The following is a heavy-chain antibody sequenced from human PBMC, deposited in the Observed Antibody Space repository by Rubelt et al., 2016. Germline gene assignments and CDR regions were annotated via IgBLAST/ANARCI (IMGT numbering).Heavy chain of an antibody. Sequence: EVQLLDSGGGLVQPGGSLTLSCAASGFTFSSYAMSWVRQAPGKGLEWVSAISGSGGSTYYADSVKGRFSISRDNSKNTLYLQLSSLGAEDTAVYDCVRALGKGIYGDCWGQGTLVTVSS. CDR2: ISGSGGST. D-gene: IGHD4-17*01. V-gene: IGHV3-23*01. CDR3: VRALGKGIYGDC. CDR1: GFTFSSYA. J-gene: IGHJ4*02.